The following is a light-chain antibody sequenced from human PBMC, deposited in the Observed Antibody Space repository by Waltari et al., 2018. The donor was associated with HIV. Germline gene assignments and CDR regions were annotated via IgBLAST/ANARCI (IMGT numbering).Light chain of an antibody. Sequence: EIVLTQSPVTLSVSPGQRATLSCRASQRIATNLAWYQQRPGQGPRLLIYGASTRATGIPARFTGSGSGTDFTLTISILQSEDSAVYYCQQYHDWPPWTFGQGTKVEIK. CDR3: QQYHDWPPWT. CDR2: GAS. CDR1: QRIATN. V-gene: IGKV3-15*01. J-gene: IGKJ1*01.